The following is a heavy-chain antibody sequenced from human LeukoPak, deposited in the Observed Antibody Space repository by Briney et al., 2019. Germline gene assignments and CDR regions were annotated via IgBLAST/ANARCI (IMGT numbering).Heavy chain of an antibody. Sequence: GGSLRLSCAASGFTVSSNYMSWVRQAPGKGLEWVSVIYSGGSTYYADSVKGRFTISRDNSKNTLYLQMNSLRAEDTAVYYCAKAVGATLGAFDIWGQGTMVTVSS. CDR3: AKAVGATLGAFDI. D-gene: IGHD1-26*01. V-gene: IGHV3-66*01. CDR2: IYSGGST. J-gene: IGHJ3*02. CDR1: GFTVSSNY.